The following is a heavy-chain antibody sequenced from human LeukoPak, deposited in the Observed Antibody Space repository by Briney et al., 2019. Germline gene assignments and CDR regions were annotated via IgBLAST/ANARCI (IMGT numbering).Heavy chain of an antibody. V-gene: IGHV4-34*01. CDR2: INHSGST. J-gene: IGHJ4*02. Sequence: SETLSLTCAVYGGSFSGYYWSWIRQPPGKGLEWIGEINHSGSTNYNPSLKSRVTISVDTSKNQFSLKLSSVTAADTAVYYCASRSLGRVGYWGQGTLVTVSS. CDR3: ASRSLGRVGY. CDR1: GGSFSGYY. D-gene: IGHD1-26*01.